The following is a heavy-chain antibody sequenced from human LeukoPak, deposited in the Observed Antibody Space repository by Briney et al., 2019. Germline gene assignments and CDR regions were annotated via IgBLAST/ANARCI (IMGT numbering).Heavy chain of an antibody. V-gene: IGHV3-30-3*01. Sequence: GGSLRLSCAASGFTFSSYAMHWVRQAPGKGLEWVAVISYDGSNKYYADSVKGRFTISRDNSKNTLFLQMNNLRAEDTAVYYCAKDSETWTRIIVAGNAFNIWGQGTMVTVSS. CDR3: AKDSETWTRIIVAGNAFNI. J-gene: IGHJ3*02. CDR1: GFTFSSYA. D-gene: IGHD6-19*01. CDR2: ISYDGSNK.